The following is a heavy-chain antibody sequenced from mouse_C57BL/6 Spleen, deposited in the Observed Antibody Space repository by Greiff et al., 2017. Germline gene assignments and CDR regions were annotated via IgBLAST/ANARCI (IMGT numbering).Heavy chain of an antibody. V-gene: IGHV1-50*01. CDR1: GYTFTSYW. CDR3: ARESKGGYAMDY. J-gene: IGHJ4*01. D-gene: IGHD2-5*01. Sequence: VQLKQPGAELVKPGASVKLSCKASGYTFTSYWMQWVKQRPGQGLEWIGEIDPSDSYTNYNQKFKGKATLTVDTSSSTAYMQLSSLTSEDSAVYYCARESKGGYAMDYWGQGTSVTVSS. CDR2: IDPSDSYT.